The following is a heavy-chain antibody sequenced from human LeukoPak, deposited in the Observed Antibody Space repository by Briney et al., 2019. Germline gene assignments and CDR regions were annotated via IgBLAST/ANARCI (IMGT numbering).Heavy chain of an antibody. CDR1: GGTFSGYA. J-gene: IGHJ5*02. Sequence: GASVKVSCKASGGTFSGYAISWVRQAPGQGLEWMGGIIPIFGTANYAQKFQGRVTITADESTSTAYMELSSLRSEDTAVYYCARDARHRYCSSTSCYRGWFDPWGQGTLVTVSS. CDR3: ARDARHRYCSSTSCYRGWFDP. CDR2: IIPIFGTA. V-gene: IGHV1-69*13. D-gene: IGHD2-2*01.